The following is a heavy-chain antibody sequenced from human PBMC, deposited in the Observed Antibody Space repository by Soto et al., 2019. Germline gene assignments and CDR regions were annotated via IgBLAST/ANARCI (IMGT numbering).Heavy chain of an antibody. J-gene: IGHJ4*02. D-gene: IGHD3-3*01. CDR3: AKAKVTIFGVPYFDY. V-gene: IGHV3-15*07. CDR2: IKSKTDGGTT. Sequence: PGGSLRLSCAASGFTSINAWINWVLQAPGKGLEWVGRIKSKTDGGTTDYAEPVKGRFAISRDNSKNTLYLQMNSLRAEDTAVYYCAKAKVTIFGVPYFDYWGQVTLVTVSS. CDR1: GFTSINAW.